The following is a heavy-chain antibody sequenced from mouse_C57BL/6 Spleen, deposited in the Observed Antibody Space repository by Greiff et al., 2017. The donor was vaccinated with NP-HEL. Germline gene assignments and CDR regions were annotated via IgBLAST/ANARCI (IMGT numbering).Heavy chain of an antibody. V-gene: IGHV1-39*01. CDR3: ASYYGSRSWFAY. J-gene: IGHJ3*01. D-gene: IGHD1-1*01. Sequence: EVQLQQSGPELVKPGASVKISCKASGYSFTDYNMNWVKQSNGKSLEWIGVINPNYGTTSYNQKFKGKVTLTVDQSYSTAYMQLNSLTSEDSAVYYWASYYGSRSWFAYWGQGTLVTVSA. CDR1: GYSFTDYN. CDR2: INPNYGTT.